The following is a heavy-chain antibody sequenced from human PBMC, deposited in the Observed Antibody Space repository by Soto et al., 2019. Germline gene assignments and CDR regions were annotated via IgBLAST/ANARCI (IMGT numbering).Heavy chain of an antibody. J-gene: IGHJ5*02. V-gene: IGHV1-2*02. D-gene: IGHD5-12*01. Sequence: ASVKVSCKTSGDTFPDSSMHWVRQAPGQGLEWMGWINLNSGDTNYAEKFRGRVTMTRDTSIITAYMELTRLKSDDTAVYYCARDLGGYDLYGPDTWGQGTLVTVSS. CDR3: ARDLGGYDLYGPDT. CDR1: GDTFPDSS. CDR2: INLNSGDT.